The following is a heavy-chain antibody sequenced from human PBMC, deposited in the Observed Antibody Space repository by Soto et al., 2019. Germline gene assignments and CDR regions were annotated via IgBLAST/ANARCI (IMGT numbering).Heavy chain of an antibody. V-gene: IGHV1-69*12. D-gene: IGHD6-13*01. CDR3: AHVSIPAIAAAGAGVNWFDP. CDR1: GGTFSSYA. CDR2: IIPLFGTA. Sequence: QVQLVQSGAEVKKPGSSVKVSCKASGGTFSSYAISWVRQAPGQGLEWMGGIIPLFGTANYAQKFQARVPITADESTSTAYMELSSLRSEDTAVYYCAHVSIPAIAAAGAGVNWFDPWGQGTLVTVSS. J-gene: IGHJ5*02.